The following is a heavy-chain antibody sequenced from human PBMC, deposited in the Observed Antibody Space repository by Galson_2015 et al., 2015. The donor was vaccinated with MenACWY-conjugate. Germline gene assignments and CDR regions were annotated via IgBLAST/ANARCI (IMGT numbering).Heavy chain of an antibody. CDR1: GFTFSNYA. CDR3: VKDKVPMARIRRDEY. J-gene: IGHJ4*02. D-gene: IGHD5-24*01. Sequence: SLRLSCAASGFTFSNYAMSWVRQAPGKGLEWVTGISGSGDTTSYADSVKGRFTISRDNSKNTLYLQMNSLRAEVTAVYYCVKDKVPMARIRRDEYWGQGTLVTVSS. V-gene: IGHV3-23*01. CDR2: ISGSGDTT.